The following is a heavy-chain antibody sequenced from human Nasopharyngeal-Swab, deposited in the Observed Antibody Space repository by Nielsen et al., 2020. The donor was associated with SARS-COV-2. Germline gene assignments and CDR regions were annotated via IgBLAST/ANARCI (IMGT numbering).Heavy chain of an antibody. J-gene: IGHJ4*02. V-gene: IGHV1-69*06. CDR3: ARASDYGDYGGYFDY. Sequence: WVRQAPGQGLEWMGGIIPIFGTANYAQKFQGRVTITADKSTSTAYMELSSLRSEDTAVYYRARASDYGDYGGYFDYWGQGTLVTVSS. D-gene: IGHD4-17*01. CDR2: IIPIFGTA.